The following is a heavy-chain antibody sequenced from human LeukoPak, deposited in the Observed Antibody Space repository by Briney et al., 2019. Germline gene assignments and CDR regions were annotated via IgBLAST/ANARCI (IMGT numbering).Heavy chain of an antibody. CDR1: GFTFSSYA. Sequence: GGSLRLSCAASGFTFSSYATSWVRQAPGKGLEWVSAISGSGGSTYYADSVKGRFTISRDNSKNTLYLQMNSLRAEDTAVYYCAKGDYYYYYMDVWGKGTTVTVSS. CDR3: AKGDYYYYYMDV. V-gene: IGHV3-23*01. J-gene: IGHJ6*03. CDR2: ISGSGGST.